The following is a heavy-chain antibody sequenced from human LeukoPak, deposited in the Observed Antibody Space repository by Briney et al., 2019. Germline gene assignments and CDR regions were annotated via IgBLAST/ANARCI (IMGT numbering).Heavy chain of an antibody. J-gene: IGHJ4*02. D-gene: IGHD1-26*01. CDR3: ARVSIVGATIDY. Sequence: SETLSLTCTVVGGAINRRNYYWGWIRQPPGKGLEWIGYIYYSGSTYYNPSLKSRVTISVDTSKNQFSLKLSSVTAADTAVYYCARVSIVGATIDYWGQGTLVTVSS. CDR2: IYYSGST. CDR1: GGAINRRNYY. V-gene: IGHV4-39*07.